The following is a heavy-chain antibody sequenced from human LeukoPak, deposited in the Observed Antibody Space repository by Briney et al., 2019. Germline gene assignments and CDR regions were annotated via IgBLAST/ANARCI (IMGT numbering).Heavy chain of an antibody. J-gene: IGHJ5*02. CDR2: ISGYNGNT. V-gene: IGHV1-18*01. Sequence: ASVKVSCKASGYTFTSYGISWVRQAPGQGLEWMGWISGYNGNTNYAQKVQGRVTMTTDTSTSTAYMELRSLRSDDTAVYYCARDSSFSSSRSSDWNWFDPWGQGTLVTVSS. CDR3: ARDSSFSSSRSSDWNWFDP. CDR1: GYTFTSYG. D-gene: IGHD6-6*01.